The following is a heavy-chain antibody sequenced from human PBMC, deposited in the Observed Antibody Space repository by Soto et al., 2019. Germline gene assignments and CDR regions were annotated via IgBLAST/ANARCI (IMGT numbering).Heavy chain of an antibody. J-gene: IGHJ4*02. CDR3: ARDFSVDY. CDR1: GFTFSNYA. D-gene: IGHD3-3*02. V-gene: IGHV3-30-3*01. Sequence: GGSLRLSCAASGFTFSNYARHWVRQAPGKGLEWVAVISYDGSNKYYADSVKGRFTTSRDNSKNTLYLQMNSLRAEDTAVYYCARDFSVDYWGQGTLVTVSS. CDR2: ISYDGSNK.